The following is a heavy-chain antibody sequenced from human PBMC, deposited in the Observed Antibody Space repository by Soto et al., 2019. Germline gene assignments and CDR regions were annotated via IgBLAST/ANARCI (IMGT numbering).Heavy chain of an antibody. CDR2: IYSGGST. V-gene: IGHV3-66*01. D-gene: IGHD3-10*01. Sequence: GGSLRLSCAASGFTVSSNYMSWVRQAPGKGLEWVSVIYSGGSTYYADSVKGRFTISRDNSKNTLYLQMNSLRAEDTAVYYCARELGGLGGYGDAFDIWGQGTMVT. CDR1: GFTVSSNY. CDR3: ARELGGLGGYGDAFDI. J-gene: IGHJ3*02.